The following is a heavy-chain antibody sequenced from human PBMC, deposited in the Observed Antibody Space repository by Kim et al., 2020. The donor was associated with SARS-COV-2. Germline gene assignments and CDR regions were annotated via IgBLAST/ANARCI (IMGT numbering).Heavy chain of an antibody. J-gene: IGHJ4*02. D-gene: IGHD3-22*01. Sequence: GGSLRPSCAASGFSFSSYSMNWVRQAPGKGLEWVSSISSSSTYIYYADSAKGRFTISRDNAKNSLFLQMSSLRAEDTSVYYCARTFPISGYFHFDFWGQGTLVTVSS. CDR1: GFSFSSYS. CDR3: ARTFPISGYFHFDF. V-gene: IGHV3-21*01. CDR2: ISSSSTYI.